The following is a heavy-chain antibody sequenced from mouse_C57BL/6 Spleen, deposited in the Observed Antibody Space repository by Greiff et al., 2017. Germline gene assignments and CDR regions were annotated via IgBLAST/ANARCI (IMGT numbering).Heavy chain of an antibody. V-gene: IGHV3-6*01. J-gene: IGHJ1*03. CDR1: GYSITSGYY. CDR3: ARENYSNSDWYFDV. CDR2: ISYDGSN. D-gene: IGHD2-5*01. Sequence: EVQLQQSGPGLVKPSQSLSLTCSVTGYSITSGYYWNWIRQFPGNKLEWMGYISYDGSNNYNPSLKNRISITRDTSKNQFFLKLNSVTTEDTATYYCARENYSNSDWYFDVWGTGTTVTVSS.